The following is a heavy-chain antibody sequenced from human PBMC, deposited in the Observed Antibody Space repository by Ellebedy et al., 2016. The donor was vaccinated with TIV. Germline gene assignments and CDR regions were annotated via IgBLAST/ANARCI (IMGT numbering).Heavy chain of an antibody. J-gene: IGHJ4*02. CDR2: ISYDGSNK. D-gene: IGHD6-13*01. CDR3: ARAGSSWLLPGSY. V-gene: IGHV3-30*03. Sequence: GGSLRLSCAASGFTFSTYAMHWVRQAPGKGLEWVAVISYDGSNKYYADSEKGRFTISRDNSKNTLYLQMNSLRADDTAVYYCARAGSSWLLPGSYWGQGTLVTVSS. CDR1: GFTFSTYA.